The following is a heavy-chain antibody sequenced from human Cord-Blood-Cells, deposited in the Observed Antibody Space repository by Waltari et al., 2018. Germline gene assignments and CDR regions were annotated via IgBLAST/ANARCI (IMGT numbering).Heavy chain of an antibody. CDR3: ARVGYYDSSGYYSYYYYGMDV. D-gene: IGHD3-22*01. CDR2: INAGNGNT. CDR1: GYTFTSYA. J-gene: IGHJ6*02. V-gene: IGHV1-3*01. Sequence: QVQPVQSGAEVKKPGASVKVSCKASGYTFTSYAMHWVRQAPGHRPEWMGWINAGNGNTKYSQKFQGRVTITRDTSASTAYMELSSLRSEDTAVYYCARVGYYDSSGYYSYYYYGMDVWGQGTTVTVSS.